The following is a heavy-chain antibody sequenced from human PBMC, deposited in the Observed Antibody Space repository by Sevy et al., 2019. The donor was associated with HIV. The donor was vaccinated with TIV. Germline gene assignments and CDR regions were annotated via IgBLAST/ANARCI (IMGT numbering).Heavy chain of an antibody. J-gene: IGHJ6*02. CDR2: IFPGDSDT. V-gene: IGHV5-51*01. Sequence: GESLKISCKGSGYDFSTSWIAWVRQMPGKGLELMGIIFPGDSDTRYSPSFQGQVTISADKSIRTSYLQWRSLKASDTAIYYSARRGILLRGGDYFYYGLDVWGQGTTVTVSS. CDR3: ARRGILLRGGDYFYYGLDV. D-gene: IGHD1-26*01. CDR1: GYDFSTSW.